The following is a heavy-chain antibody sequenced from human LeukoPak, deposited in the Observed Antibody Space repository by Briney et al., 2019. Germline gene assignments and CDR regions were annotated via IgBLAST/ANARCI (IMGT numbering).Heavy chain of an antibody. D-gene: IGHD1-26*01. J-gene: IGHJ4*02. CDR1: GDSTSSDRYY. CDR3: ARGRPYSGGYHLDY. CDR2: IYYSGST. V-gene: IGHV4-39*01. Sequence: SETLSLTCTVSGDSTSSDRYYGGWVRQPPGKGLEWIGNIYYSGSTYYNPSLKSRVTMSVDTSKNQYFLKLNSVTAADTAVYYCARGRPYSGGYHLDYWGQGTLVTVSA.